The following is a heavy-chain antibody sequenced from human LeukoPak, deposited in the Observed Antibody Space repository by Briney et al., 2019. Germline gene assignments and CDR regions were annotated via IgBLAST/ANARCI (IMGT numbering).Heavy chain of an antibody. CDR1: GGSFSDYY. J-gene: IGHJ3*02. CDR2: INHSGST. CDR3: ARGRVVPASSI. Sequence: PSETLSLTCAVYGGSFSDYYWSWIRQPPGKGLEWIGEINHSGSTNYNPSLKSRVTISVDTSKNQFSLKLSSVTAADTAVYYCARGRVVPASSIWGQGTMVTVSS. V-gene: IGHV4-34*01. D-gene: IGHD2-2*01.